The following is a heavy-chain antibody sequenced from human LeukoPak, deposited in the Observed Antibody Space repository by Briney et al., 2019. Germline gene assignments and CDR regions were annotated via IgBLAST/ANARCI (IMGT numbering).Heavy chain of an antibody. CDR2: IYSGGST. J-gene: IGHJ6*03. D-gene: IGHD2-8*01. CDR1: GFTVSSNY. CDR3: AKDRCSNGIGCYYYYMDV. Sequence: PGGSLRLSCAASGFTVSSNYMSWVRQAPGKGLEWVSVIYSGGSTYYADSVKGRFRISRDSSKNILYLQMNSLRAEDTAVYYCAKDRCSNGIGCYYYYMDVWGKGTTVTISS. V-gene: IGHV3-53*05.